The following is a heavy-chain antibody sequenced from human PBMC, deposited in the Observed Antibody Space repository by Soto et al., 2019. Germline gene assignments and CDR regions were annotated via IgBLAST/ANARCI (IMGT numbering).Heavy chain of an antibody. CDR2: ISAYNGNT. CDR1: GYTFTSYG. Sequence: ASVKVSCKASGYTFTSYGISWVRQAPGQGLEWMGWISAYNGNTNYAQKLQGRVTMTTDASTSTAYMELRSLRSDDTAVYYCVLVGATGTFDYWGQGTLVTVSS. CDR3: VLVGATGTFDY. D-gene: IGHD1-26*01. V-gene: IGHV1-18*01. J-gene: IGHJ4*02.